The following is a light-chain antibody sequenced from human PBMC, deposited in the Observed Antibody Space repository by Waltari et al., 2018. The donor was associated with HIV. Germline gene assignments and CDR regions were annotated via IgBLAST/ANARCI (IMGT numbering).Light chain of an antibody. J-gene: IGLJ3*02. CDR3: QVWDTIRDHWV. CDR1: NIGSKT. Sequence: SYVLTQPPSVSVAPGQTARITCGGHNIGSKTVHWYQQRPGQAPIVVVYADSDRPSGIPERFSGSNSGNTATLTISRVGAGDEADYYCQVWDTIRDHWVFGGGTKLTVL. CDR2: ADS. V-gene: IGLV3-21*02.